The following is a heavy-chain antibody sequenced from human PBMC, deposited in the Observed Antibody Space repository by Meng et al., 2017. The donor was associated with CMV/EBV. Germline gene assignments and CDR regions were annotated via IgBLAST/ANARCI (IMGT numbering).Heavy chain of an antibody. CDR3: AREGDNPFDY. J-gene: IGHJ4*02. CDR2: ISYSGST. D-gene: IGHD2-21*02. V-gene: IGHV4-30-4*08. Sequence: QLQLRESCPERVKPSQTLSHTCTVSGGSISSGDYYWSWSRQPPGKGLEWIGYISYSGSTYSNPSLKSRVTISVDTSKNQFSLKLSSVTAADTAVYYCAREGDNPFDYWGQGTLVTVSS. CDR1: GGSISSGDYY.